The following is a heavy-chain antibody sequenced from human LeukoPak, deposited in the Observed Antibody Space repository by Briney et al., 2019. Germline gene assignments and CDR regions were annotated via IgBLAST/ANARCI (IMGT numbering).Heavy chain of an antibody. Sequence: PGGSLRLSCAASGFTFSRYSMNWVRRAPGKGLEWVSCISSSSSTIYYADSVKGRFTISRDNAKNSLYLQMNSLRAEDTAVYYCSGSFLGPDLTVVTPADYWGQGTLVTVSS. CDR3: SGSFLGPDLTVVTPADY. CDR1: GFTFSRYS. V-gene: IGHV3-48*04. D-gene: IGHD4-23*01. J-gene: IGHJ4*02. CDR2: ISSSSSTI.